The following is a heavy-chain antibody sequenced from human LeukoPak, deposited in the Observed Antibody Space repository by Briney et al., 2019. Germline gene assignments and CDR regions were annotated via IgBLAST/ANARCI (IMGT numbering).Heavy chain of an antibody. J-gene: IGHJ6*04. CDR1: GFTFSSYW. CDR2: MKHDGGEK. V-gene: IGHV3-7*01. D-gene: IGHD3-10*02. CDR3: AELGITMIGGV. Sequence: GGSLRLSCAASGFTFSSYWMSWVRQAPGKGLEWVANMKHDGGEKFYVVSVKGRFTISRDNAMNSLYLQMNSLRAEDTAVYYCAELGITMIGGVWGKGTTVTISS.